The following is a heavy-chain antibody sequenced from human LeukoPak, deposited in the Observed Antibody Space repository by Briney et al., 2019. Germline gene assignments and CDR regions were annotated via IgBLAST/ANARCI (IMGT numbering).Heavy chain of an antibody. CDR1: GGSISSSSYY. J-gene: IGHJ4*02. Sequence: SETLSLPCTVSGGSISSSSYYWGWIRQPPGKGLEWIGNIYYSGSTYYNPSLKSRVTISVDTSKNQYSLKLSSVTAADTAVYYCARRGYSSGPYFDYWGQGTLVTVSS. D-gene: IGHD6-19*01. CDR2: IYYSGST. V-gene: IGHV4-39*01. CDR3: ARRGYSSGPYFDY.